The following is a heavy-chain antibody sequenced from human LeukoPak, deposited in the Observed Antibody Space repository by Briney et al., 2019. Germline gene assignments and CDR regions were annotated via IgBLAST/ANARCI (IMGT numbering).Heavy chain of an antibody. V-gene: IGHV4-34*01. D-gene: IGHD6-6*01. J-gene: IGHJ4*02. CDR1: GGSFSGYY. Sequence: SETLSLTCAVYGGSFSGYYWSWIRQPPGKGLEWIGEINHSGSTNYNPSLKSRVIISVDTSKNQFSLKLSSVTAADTAVYYCARGQTSSSYYFDYWGQGTLVTVSS. CDR2: INHSGST. CDR3: ARGQTSSSYYFDY.